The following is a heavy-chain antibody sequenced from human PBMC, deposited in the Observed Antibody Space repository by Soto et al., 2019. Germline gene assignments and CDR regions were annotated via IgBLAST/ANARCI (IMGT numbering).Heavy chain of an antibody. CDR2: IIPIFGTA. Sequence: QVQLVQSGAEVKKPGSSVKVSCKASGGTFSSYAISWVRQAPGQGLEWMGGIIPIFGTANYAQKFQGRVXIXAXEXXGTAYRGLRSLRSEDTAVYYCAREVVVAATGWFDPWGQGTLVTVSS. D-gene: IGHD2-15*01. V-gene: IGHV1-69*12. CDR1: GGTFSSYA. J-gene: IGHJ5*02. CDR3: AREVVVAATGWFDP.